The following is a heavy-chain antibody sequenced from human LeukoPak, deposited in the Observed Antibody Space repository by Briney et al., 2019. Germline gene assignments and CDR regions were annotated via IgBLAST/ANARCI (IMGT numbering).Heavy chain of an antibody. D-gene: IGHD3-10*01. J-gene: IGHJ4*02. CDR3: ARSNYYGSGSYRYYFDY. Sequence: ASVKVSCKASGYTFTGYYMHWVRQAPGQGLEWMGWINPNSGGTNYAQKFQGRVTMTRDTSISTAYMELSRLRSGDTAVYYCARSNYYGSGSYRYYFDYWGQGTLVTVSS. V-gene: IGHV1-2*02. CDR2: INPNSGGT. CDR1: GYTFTGYY.